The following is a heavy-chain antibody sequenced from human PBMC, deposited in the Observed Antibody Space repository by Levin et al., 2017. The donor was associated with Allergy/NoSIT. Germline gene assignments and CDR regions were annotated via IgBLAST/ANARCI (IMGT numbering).Heavy chain of an antibody. CDR2: INPNSGGT. D-gene: IGHD2-2*02. J-gene: IGHJ3*02. V-gene: IGHV1-2*06. CDR1: GYTFTGYY. Sequence: EASVKVSCKASGYTFTGYYMHWVRQAPGQGLEWMGRINPNSGGTNYAQKFQGRVTMTRDTSISTAYMELSRLRSDDTAVYYCAREDIVVVPAAINAFDIWGQGTMVTVSS. CDR3: AREDIVVVPAAINAFDI.